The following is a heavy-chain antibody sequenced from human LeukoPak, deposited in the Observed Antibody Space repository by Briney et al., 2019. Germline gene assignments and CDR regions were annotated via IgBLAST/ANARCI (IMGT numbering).Heavy chain of an antibody. V-gene: IGHV4-61*02. CDR3: ARDRDSRGWYWGY. CDR1: GGSISSGSYY. CDR2: IYTSGST. Sequence: SQTLSLTCTVSGGSISSGSYYWSWIRQPAGKGLEWIGRIYTSGSTNYNPSLKSRVTISVDTSKNQFSLKLRSVTAADTAVYYCARDRDSRGWYWGYWGQGTLVTVSS. D-gene: IGHD6-19*01. J-gene: IGHJ4*02.